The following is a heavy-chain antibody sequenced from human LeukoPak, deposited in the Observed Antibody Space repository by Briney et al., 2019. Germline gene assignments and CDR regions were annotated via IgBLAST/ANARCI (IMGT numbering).Heavy chain of an antibody. V-gene: IGHV3-23*01. CDR1: GFTFSSYA. CDR3: AKDLWYSPLDYGAYGY. D-gene: IGHD4-17*01. Sequence: GGSLRLSCAASGFTFSSYAMSWVRQAPGQGLEWVSAISGSGGSTYYADSVKGRFTISRDNSKNTLYLQMNSLRAEDTAVYYCAKDLWYSPLDYGAYGYWGQGTLVTVSS. J-gene: IGHJ4*02. CDR2: ISGSGGST.